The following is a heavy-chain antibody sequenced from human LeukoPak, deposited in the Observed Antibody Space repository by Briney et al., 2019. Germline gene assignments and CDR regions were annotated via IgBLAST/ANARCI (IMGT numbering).Heavy chain of an antibody. CDR3: ARYADGIFY. CDR1: GFTFSSSW. D-gene: IGHD1-14*01. Sequence: PGGSLRLSCAASGFTFSSSWMHWVRHAPGKGLIWVSRVNGDGTGTIYADSVKGRFTISRDNAKNTLYLQMNSLRAEDTAVYYCARYADGIFYWGQGTLVTVSS. V-gene: IGHV3-74*01. J-gene: IGHJ4*02. CDR2: VNGDGTGT.